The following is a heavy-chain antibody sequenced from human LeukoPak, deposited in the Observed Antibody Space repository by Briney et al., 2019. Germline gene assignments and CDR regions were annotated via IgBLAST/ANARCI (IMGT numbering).Heavy chain of an antibody. J-gene: IGHJ4*02. CDR1: GGSISSYY. D-gene: IGHD3-9*01. Sequence: SETLSLTCTVSGGSISSYYWSWIRQPPGKGLEWIGYIYYSGSTNYNPSLKSRVTISVDTSKNQFSLKLSSVTAADTAVYYCARGVHYDILTGYLYYFDYWGQGTLVTVPS. CDR3: ARGVHYDILTGYLYYFDY. V-gene: IGHV4-59*01. CDR2: IYYSGST.